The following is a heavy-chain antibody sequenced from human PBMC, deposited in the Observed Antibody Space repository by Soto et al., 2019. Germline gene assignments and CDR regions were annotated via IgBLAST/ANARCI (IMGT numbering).Heavy chain of an antibody. CDR1: GFTVSSNY. J-gene: IGHJ4*02. CDR2: IYSGGST. V-gene: IGHV3-53*01. CDR3: ARSRYSGYAFVY. D-gene: IGHD5-12*01. Sequence: RRLSCAASGFTVSSNYMSWVRQAPGKGLEWVSVIYSGGSTYYADSVKGRFTISRDNSKNTLYLQMNSLRAEDTAVYYCARSRYSGYAFVYWGQGTLVTVYS.